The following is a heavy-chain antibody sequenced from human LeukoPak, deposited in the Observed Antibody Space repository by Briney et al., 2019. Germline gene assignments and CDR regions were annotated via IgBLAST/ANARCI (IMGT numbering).Heavy chain of an antibody. CDR3: ARGGTTTDTYDS. D-gene: IGHD1/OR15-1a*01. CDR1: GFTFSSYA. V-gene: IGHV3-30-3*01. J-gene: IGHJ4*02. Sequence: PGRSLRLTCAASGFTFSSYAMHWVRQAPGKGLEWVAVISYDGSNKYYADSVKGRFTISRDNTQNSLYLQMNSLRAEDTAVYHCARGGTTTDTYDSWGQGILVTVSS. CDR2: ISYDGSNK.